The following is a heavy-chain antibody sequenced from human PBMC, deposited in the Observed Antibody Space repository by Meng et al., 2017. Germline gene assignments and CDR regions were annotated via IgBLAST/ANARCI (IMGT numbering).Heavy chain of an antibody. CDR2: ISSSGSTI. D-gene: IGHD6-13*01. CDR3: ARVGSSSWYYGSAVAAEYFQH. CDR1: GFTFSSYE. J-gene: IGHJ1*01. Sequence: GESLKISCAASGFTFSSYEMNWVRQAPGKGLEWVSYISSSGSTIYYADSVKGRFTISRDNAKNSLYLQMNSLRAEDTAVYYCARVGSSSWYYGSAVAAEYFQHWGQGTLGTGAS. V-gene: IGHV3-48*03.